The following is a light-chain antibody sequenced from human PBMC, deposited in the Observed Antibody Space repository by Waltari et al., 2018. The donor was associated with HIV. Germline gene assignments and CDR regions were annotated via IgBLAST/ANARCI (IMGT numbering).Light chain of an antibody. CDR1: SSDIGRYNY. CDR2: EVL. Sequence: QSALTQPASVSGSPGQSITISCTGISSDIGRYNYVSWYQQHPGKAPRLMIYEVLIRPSGVSNRFSGSKSGNSASLTISGLQTEDEADYYCSSYTTSSTLDVFGGGTKLTVL. CDR3: SSYTTSSTLDV. J-gene: IGLJ2*01. V-gene: IGLV2-14*01.